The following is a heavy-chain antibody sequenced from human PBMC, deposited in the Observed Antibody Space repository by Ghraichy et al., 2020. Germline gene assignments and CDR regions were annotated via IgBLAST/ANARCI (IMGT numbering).Heavy chain of an antibody. CDR2: IIPIFGTA. J-gene: IGHJ4*02. CDR3: ARASLSGHYYDSSGYYGGGDNY. D-gene: IGHD3-22*01. V-gene: IGHV1-69*13. Sequence: SVKVSCKASGGTFSSYAISWVRQSPGQVLEWMGGIIPIFGTANYAQKFQGRVTITADESTSTAYMELSSLRSEDTAVYYCARASLSGHYYDSSGYYGGGDNYWGQGTLVTVSS. CDR1: GGTFSSYA.